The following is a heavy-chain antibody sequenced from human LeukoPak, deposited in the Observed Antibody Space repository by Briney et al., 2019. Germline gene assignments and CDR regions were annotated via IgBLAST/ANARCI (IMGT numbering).Heavy chain of an antibody. V-gene: IGHV3-23*01. Sequence: GGSLRLSCAASGFTFSSRAMSWVRQAPGKGLEWVSDISGSGGSTHSADSVRGRFTISRDNSKNTLYLQMNSLRAEDTAVYFCAKTYYYGSGSWKNGMDVWGQGTTVTVSS. J-gene: IGHJ6*02. D-gene: IGHD3-10*01. CDR1: GFTFSSRA. CDR2: ISGSGGST. CDR3: AKTYYYGSGSWKNGMDV.